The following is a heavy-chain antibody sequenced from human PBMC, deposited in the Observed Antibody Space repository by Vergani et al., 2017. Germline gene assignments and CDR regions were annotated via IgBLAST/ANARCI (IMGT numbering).Heavy chain of an antibody. D-gene: IGHD6-13*01. Sequence: EVQLVQSGAEVKQPGESPRISCKGSGYSFTSYWISWVRQMPGKGLEWMGRIDPSDSDTNYSPSFQGHVTISADKSISTAYLQWSSLKASATAMYYCARFIPSSSYHFDYWGQGTLVTVSS. CDR2: IDPSDSDT. CDR3: ARFIPSSSYHFDY. CDR1: GYSFTSYW. V-gene: IGHV5-10-1*03. J-gene: IGHJ4*02.